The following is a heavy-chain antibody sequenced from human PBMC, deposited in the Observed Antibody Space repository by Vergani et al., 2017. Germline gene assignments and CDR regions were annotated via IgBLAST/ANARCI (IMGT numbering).Heavy chain of an antibody. CDR3: TAEKEVAFYYSYYHMDV. CDR1: EFTFSDVW. J-gene: IGHJ6*03. D-gene: IGHD2-21*01. CDR2: IKRNADGGSA. Sequence: EGQLGESGGGWVKPGGSLRLSCAASEFTFSDVWMSWVRQAPGKGLEWVARIKRNADGGSADYAASVKGRFIISRDDSKNFLYLQMNSLIIEDTTLYFCTAEKEVAFYYSYYHMDVWGKGTTVTVSS. V-gene: IGHV3-15*01.